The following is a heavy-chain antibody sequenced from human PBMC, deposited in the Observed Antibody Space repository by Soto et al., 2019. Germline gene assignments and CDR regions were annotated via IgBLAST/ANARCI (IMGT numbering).Heavy chain of an antibody. CDR2: INHSGST. CDR3: ARRRGHDFWSGYYYGMDV. D-gene: IGHD3-3*01. J-gene: IGHJ6*02. Sequence: PSETLSLTCAVYGGSFSGYYWSWIRQPPGKGLEWIGEINHSGSTNYNPSLKSRVTISVDTSKNQFSLKLSSVTAADTAVYYCARRRGHDFWSGYYYGMDVWGQGTTVTVSS. CDR1: GGSFSGYY. V-gene: IGHV4-34*01.